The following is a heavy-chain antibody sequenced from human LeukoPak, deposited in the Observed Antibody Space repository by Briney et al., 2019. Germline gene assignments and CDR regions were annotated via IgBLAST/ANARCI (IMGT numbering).Heavy chain of an antibody. CDR1: GGSFSGYY. J-gene: IGHJ6*03. V-gene: IGHV4-34*01. D-gene: IGHD6-13*01. CDR3: ARGAGSSWYSYYYYYMDV. CDR2: INHSGST. Sequence: SETLSLTCAVYGGSFSGYYWSWIRQPPGKGLEWIGEINHSGSTNYSPSLKSRVTISVDTSKNQFSLKLSSVTAADTAVYYCARGAGSSWYSYYYYYMDVWGKGTTVTVSS.